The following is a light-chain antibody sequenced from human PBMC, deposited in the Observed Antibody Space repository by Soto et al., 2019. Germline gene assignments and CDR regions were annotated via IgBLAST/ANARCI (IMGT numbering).Light chain of an antibody. CDR2: EVG. V-gene: IGLV2-14*01. CDR1: TNDIAVYNY. Sequence: QSALTQPASVSGSPGQSITISCTGTTNDIAVYNYVSWYQHHPGKVPKVIIFEVGHRPSGVSDRFSGSKSGATASLTISGLQPEDEAEYYCTSYTTSSTWVFGGGTQLTVL. J-gene: IGLJ3*02. CDR3: TSYTTSSTWV.